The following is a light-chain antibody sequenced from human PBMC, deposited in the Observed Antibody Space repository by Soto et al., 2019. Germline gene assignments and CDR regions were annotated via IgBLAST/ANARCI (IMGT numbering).Light chain of an antibody. CDR3: HQYYYISWT. CDR1: QSVLYSATNKNY. J-gene: IGKJ1*01. Sequence: DIVLTQSPDSLAVSLGERATINCKSSQSVLYSATNKNYLAWYQQKPGQPPRLFFYWASTRESGVPDRFSGSGSGTDFTLTISSLQAEDVAVYYCHQYYYISWTFGQGTKVEIK. CDR2: WAS. V-gene: IGKV4-1*01.